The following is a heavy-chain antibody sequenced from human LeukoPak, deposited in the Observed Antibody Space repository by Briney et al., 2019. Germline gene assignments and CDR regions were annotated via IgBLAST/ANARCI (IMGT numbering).Heavy chain of an antibody. CDR2: IYYSGST. D-gene: IGHD3-10*01. Sequence: SETLSLTCTVTGGSISSGDYYWSWIRQPPGKGLEWIGYIYYSGSTYYNPSLKSRVTISVDTSKNQFSLKLSSVTAADTAVYYCASTYGSGSYYIDFQHWGQGTLVTVSS. CDR1: GGSISSGDYY. J-gene: IGHJ1*01. V-gene: IGHV4-30-4*01. CDR3: ASTYGSGSYYIDFQH.